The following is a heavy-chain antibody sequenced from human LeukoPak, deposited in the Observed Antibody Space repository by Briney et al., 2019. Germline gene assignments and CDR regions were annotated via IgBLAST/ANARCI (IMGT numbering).Heavy chain of an antibody. D-gene: IGHD3-10*01. J-gene: IGHJ2*01. CDR2: INPNSGGT. Sequence: GASVKVSCKASGYTFTGYYMHWVRQAPGQGLEWMGRINPNSGGTNYAQKFQGRVTMTRDTSISTAYMELSRLRSDDTAVYYCARVRGSSGWYFDLWGRGTLVTVSS. CDR3: ARVRGSSGWYFDL. V-gene: IGHV1-2*06. CDR1: GYTFTGYY.